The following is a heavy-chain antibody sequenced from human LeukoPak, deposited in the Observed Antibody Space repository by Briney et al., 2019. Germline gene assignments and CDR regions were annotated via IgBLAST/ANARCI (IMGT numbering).Heavy chain of an antibody. CDR1: GVSISSYY. Sequence: PSETLSLTCTVSGVSISSYYWSWLRQPPGKGLEWVGYIYYSGSTNYNPSLKSRVTISVDTYKNQFSLKLSSVTAADTAVYYCSRISHEDYYFDYWCQGTLVTVSS. V-gene: IGHV4-59*01. J-gene: IGHJ4*02. CDR3: SRISHEDYYFDY. CDR2: IYYSGST.